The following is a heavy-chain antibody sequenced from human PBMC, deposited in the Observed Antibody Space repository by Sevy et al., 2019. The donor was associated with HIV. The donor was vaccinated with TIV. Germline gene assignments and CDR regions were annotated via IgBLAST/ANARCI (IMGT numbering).Heavy chain of an antibody. D-gene: IGHD6-13*01. CDR3: ARDVAAAGTTGAFDI. CDR1: GGTFSSYA. Sequence: ASVKVSCKASGGTFSSYAISWVRQAPGQVLEWMGGIIPIFGTANYAQKFQGRVTITADESTSTAYMELSSLRSEDTAVYYCARDVAAAGTTGAFDIWGQGTMVTVSS. V-gene: IGHV1-69*13. J-gene: IGHJ3*02. CDR2: IIPIFGTA.